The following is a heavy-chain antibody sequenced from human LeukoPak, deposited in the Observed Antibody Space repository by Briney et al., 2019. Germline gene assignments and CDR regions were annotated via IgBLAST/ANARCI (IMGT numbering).Heavy chain of an antibody. V-gene: IGHV1-2*02. D-gene: IGHD6-13*01. CDR1: GYTFTGYY. CDR2: INPNSGGT. Sequence: VASVKVSCKASGYTFTGYYMHWVRQAPGQGLEWMGWINPNSGGTNYAQKFQGRVTMTRDTSISTAYMELSRLRSDDTAVYYCARSPSSWYGRYYFDYWGQGTLVTVSS. CDR3: ARSPSSWYGRYYFDY. J-gene: IGHJ4*02.